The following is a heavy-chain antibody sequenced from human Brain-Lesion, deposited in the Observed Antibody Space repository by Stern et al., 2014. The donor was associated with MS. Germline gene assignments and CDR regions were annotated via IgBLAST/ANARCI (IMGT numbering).Heavy chain of an antibody. CDR2: IYYSGRT. Sequence: MQLVESGPGLVKPSQTLSLTCSVSDGSISSGDYYWSWIRQPPGKGLEWIGDIYYSGRTYYNPSLGDTNYNPSLESRVTISVDASKNQFSLKLTSVTAADTAVYYCARALQPYYFGTNGAWGQGTLVTVSS. J-gene: IGHJ5*02. V-gene: IGHV4-30-4*01. D-gene: IGHD3-10*01. CDR3: ARALQPYYFGTNGA. CDR1: DGSISSGDYY.